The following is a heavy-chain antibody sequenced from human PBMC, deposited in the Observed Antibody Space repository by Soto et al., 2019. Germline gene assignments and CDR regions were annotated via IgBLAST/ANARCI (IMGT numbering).Heavy chain of an antibody. D-gene: IGHD3-22*01. J-gene: IGHJ4*02. CDR2: ISSSSSYT. V-gene: IGHV3-11*06. CDR1: GFTFSDYY. CDR3: ASGGYYYDSSGYQFDY. Sequence: QVQLVESGGGLVKTGGSLRLSCAASGFTFSDYYMSWIRQAPGKGLEWVSYISSSSSYTNYADSVKGRFTISRDNAKNSLYLQMNSLRAEDTAVYYCASGGYYYDSSGYQFDYWGQGTLVTVSS.